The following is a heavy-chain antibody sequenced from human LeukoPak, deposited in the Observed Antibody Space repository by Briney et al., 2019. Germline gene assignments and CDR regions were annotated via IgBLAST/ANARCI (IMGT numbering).Heavy chain of an antibody. CDR1: GDSINSGFY. D-gene: IGHD3-3*01. J-gene: IGHJ5*02. CDR3: ARVRPDFWSGYYLERGWFDP. Sequence: SETLSLTCAVSGDSINSGFYWGWLRQPPGRGLEWIGSIFHNENTYYNPSLKSRVTISVDISKNPFSLRLSSVTAAYTAFYYCARVRPDFWSGYYLERGWFDPWGQGTLVTVSS. V-gene: IGHV4-38-2*01. CDR2: IFHNENT.